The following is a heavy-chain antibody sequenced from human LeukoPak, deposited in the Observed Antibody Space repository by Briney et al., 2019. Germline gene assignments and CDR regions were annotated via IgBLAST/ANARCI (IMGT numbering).Heavy chain of an antibody. CDR1: GYTFTSYD. V-gene: IGHV1-8*01. CDR3: ARGSAYYDILTGYYYYYGMDV. CDR2: MNPNSGNT. D-gene: IGHD3-9*01. Sequence: ASVKVSCKASGYTFTSYDINWVRQATGQGLEWMGWMNPNSGNTGYAQKFQGRVTMTRNTSISTAYMELSSLRSEDTAVYYCARGSAYYDILTGYYYYYGMDVWGQGTTVIVSS. J-gene: IGHJ6*02.